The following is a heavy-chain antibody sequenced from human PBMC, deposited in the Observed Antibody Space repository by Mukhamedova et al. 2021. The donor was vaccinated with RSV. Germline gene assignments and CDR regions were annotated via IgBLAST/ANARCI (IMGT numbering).Heavy chain of an antibody. Sequence: APGKGLEWVSYISSSSSTIYYADSVKGRFTISRDNAKNSLYLQMNSLRDEDTAVYYCARDRNSGTYYAIAYWGQGTLVTVPS. CDR3: ARDRNSGTYYAIAY. V-gene: IGHV3-48*02. D-gene: IGHD1-26*01. J-gene: IGHJ4*02. CDR2: ISSSSSTI.